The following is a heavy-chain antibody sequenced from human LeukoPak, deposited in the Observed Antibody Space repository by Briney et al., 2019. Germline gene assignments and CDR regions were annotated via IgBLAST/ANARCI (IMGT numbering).Heavy chain of an antibody. Sequence: SETLSLTCTVSGGSISSSSYYWGWIRQPPGKGLKWIGSIYYSGSTYYNPSLKSRVTISVDTSKNQFSLKLSSVTAADTAVYYCARDGGYSSGWYNWFDPWGQGTLVTVSS. CDR3: ARDGGYSSGWYNWFDP. CDR1: GGSISSSSYY. D-gene: IGHD6-19*01. J-gene: IGHJ5*02. CDR2: IYYSGST. V-gene: IGHV4-39*07.